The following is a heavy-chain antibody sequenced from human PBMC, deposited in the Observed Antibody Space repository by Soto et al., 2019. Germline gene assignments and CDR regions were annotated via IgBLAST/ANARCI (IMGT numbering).Heavy chain of an antibody. D-gene: IGHD2-15*01. J-gene: IGHJ4*02. CDR2: IRNRIYSFTT. V-gene: IGHV3-72*01. Sequence: EVQLVESGGGLVQPGGSLRVSCAASGFTFSDHYMEWVRQAPGKGLEWVGRIRNRIYSFTTEYAASVKDRFTISRDNSRNSLSLQMNSLKTEDTAVYYCATSASRPNNRWSGFDFWGQGTLVSVSS. CDR1: GFTFSDHY. CDR3: ATSASRPNNRWSGFDF.